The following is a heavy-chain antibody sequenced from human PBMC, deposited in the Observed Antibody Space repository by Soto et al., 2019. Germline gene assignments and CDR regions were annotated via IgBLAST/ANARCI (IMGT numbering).Heavy chain of an antibody. CDR1: GFTFSSYW. CDR3: ARDDSYFWSGSSVWDY. CDR2: IKQDGSEK. Sequence: GGSLRLSCAASGFTFSSYWMSWVRQAPGKGLEWVANIKQDGSEKYYVDSVKGRFTISRDNAKNSLYLQMNSLRAEDTAVYYCARDDSYFWSGSSVWDYWGQGTLVTVSS. J-gene: IGHJ4*02. D-gene: IGHD3-3*01. V-gene: IGHV3-7*01.